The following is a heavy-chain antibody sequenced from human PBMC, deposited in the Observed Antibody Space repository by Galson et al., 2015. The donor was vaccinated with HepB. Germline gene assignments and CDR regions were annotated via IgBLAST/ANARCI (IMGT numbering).Heavy chain of an antibody. D-gene: IGHD3-10*01. CDR2: FSHDGRNT. V-gene: IGHV3-33*01. J-gene: IGHJ6*02. Sequence: SLRLSCAASEFSSSSYDMRWVRQAPGKGLEWVAVFSHDGRNTYSTDSVKGRFTISWDNSKNTLYLQMNGLKTEDTAVYYCTTFRYLVGSYGSGYYYYGMDVWGQGTTVTVSS. CDR3: TTFRYLVGSYGSGYYYYGMDV. CDR1: EFSSSSYD.